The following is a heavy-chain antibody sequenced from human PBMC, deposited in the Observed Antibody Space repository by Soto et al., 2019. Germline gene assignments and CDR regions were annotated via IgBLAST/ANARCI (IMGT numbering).Heavy chain of an antibody. J-gene: IGHJ5*02. Sequence: ASVKVSCKASGYTFTSYGISWVRQAPGQGLEWMGWISAYNGNTNYAQKLQGRVTMTTDTSTSTAYMELRSLRSDDTAVYYCARLTRFKGGIGWFDPWGQGTLVTVSS. CDR1: GYTFTSYG. CDR2: ISAYNGNT. D-gene: IGHD1-26*01. CDR3: ARLTRFKGGIGWFDP. V-gene: IGHV1-18*01.